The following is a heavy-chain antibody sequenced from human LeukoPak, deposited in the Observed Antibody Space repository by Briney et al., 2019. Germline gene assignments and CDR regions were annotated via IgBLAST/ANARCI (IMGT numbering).Heavy chain of an antibody. V-gene: IGHV3-23*01. J-gene: IGHJ4*02. D-gene: IGHD2-21*02. CDR1: GITFSSYG. CDR3: ARPDCGGDCPIPY. Sequence: GGSLRLSCAASGITFSSYGMSWVRQAPGKGLEWVSSISSTGGTTYYADSVKGRFTISRDNAKNTLYLQMNSLRAEDTAVYYCARPDCGGDCPIPYWGQGTLVTVSS. CDR2: ISSTGGTT.